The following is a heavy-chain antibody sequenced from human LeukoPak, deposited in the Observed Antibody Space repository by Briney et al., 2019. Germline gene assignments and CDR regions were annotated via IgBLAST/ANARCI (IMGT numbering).Heavy chain of an antibody. CDR2: VSTYNGHT. CDR1: GYPFGTYG. J-gene: IGHJ6*03. Sequence: ASVKVSCKTSGYPFGTYGINWVRQDPGQGLEWMGWVSTYNGHTSYPQKFQRRVTMTTDTSTSTAYMELRSLRSDDTAVYYCARGVVVVAAKGFYMDVWGKGTTVTVSS. V-gene: IGHV1-18*01. D-gene: IGHD2-15*01. CDR3: ARGVVVVAAKGFYMDV.